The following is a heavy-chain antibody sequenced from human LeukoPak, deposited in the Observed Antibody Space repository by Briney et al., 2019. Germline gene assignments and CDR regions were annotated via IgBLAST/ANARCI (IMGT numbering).Heavy chain of an antibody. D-gene: IGHD3-22*01. CDR2: INSDGSST. CDR1: GFTFSSYW. V-gene: IGHV3-74*01. J-gene: IGHJ4*02. Sequence: GGSLRLSCAASGFTFSSYWMHWVRQAPGKGLVWVSRINSDGSSTSYADSVKGRFTISRDNAKNTLYLQMNSLRAEDTAVYYCARETRFPYYYDSSSRIFDYWGQGTLVTVSS. CDR3: ARETRFPYYYDSSSRIFDY.